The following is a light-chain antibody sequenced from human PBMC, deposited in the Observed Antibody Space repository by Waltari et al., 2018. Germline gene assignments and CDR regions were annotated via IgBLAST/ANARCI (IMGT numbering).Light chain of an antibody. CDR2: EVS. V-gene: IGLV2-8*01. Sequence: QSALTQPPSASGSPGQSVTISCAGTSSDIGAYNFVSWYHQHPGKAPKLMIFEVSNRPSGVPDRFSGSKSCNTASLTVSGLQSDDEGDYYCCAFTGRSWVFGGGTKLTVL. CDR3: CAFTGRSWV. CDR1: SSDIGAYNF. J-gene: IGLJ3*02.